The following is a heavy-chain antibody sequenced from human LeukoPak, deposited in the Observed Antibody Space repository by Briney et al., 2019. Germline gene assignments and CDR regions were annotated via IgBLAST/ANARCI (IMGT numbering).Heavy chain of an antibody. D-gene: IGHD3-16*02. Sequence: TGGSLRLSCAASRFTFSDYYMSWIRQAPGKGLEWVSYISSSGNIIYYADSVKGRFTISRDNANNSLYLQMNSLRAEDTAVYYCAKDGYYDYVWGSYRQTRYYMDVWGKGTTVTISS. CDR2: ISSSGNII. CDR3: AKDGYYDYVWGSYRQTRYYMDV. V-gene: IGHV3-11*04. J-gene: IGHJ6*03. CDR1: RFTFSDYY.